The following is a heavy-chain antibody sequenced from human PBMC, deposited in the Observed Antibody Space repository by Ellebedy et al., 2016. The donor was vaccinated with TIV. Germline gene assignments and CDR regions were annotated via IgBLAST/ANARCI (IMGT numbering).Heavy chain of an antibody. CDR3: VRDGAYGDYSPGYYGMDV. V-gene: IGHV3-7*03. J-gene: IGHJ6*02. Sequence: GESLKISCAVSGFTFTCCAMSWVRQAPGKGLEWVANINQDGSKIYYVDSVRGRFTISRDNAKNSVYLRMNTLRVEDTAVYHCVRDGAYGDYSPGYYGMDVWGQGTTVTVSS. CDR1: GFTFTCCA. CDR2: INQDGSKI. D-gene: IGHD3-22*01.